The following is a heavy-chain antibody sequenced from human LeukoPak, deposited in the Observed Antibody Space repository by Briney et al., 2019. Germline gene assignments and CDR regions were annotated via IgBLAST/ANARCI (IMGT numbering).Heavy chain of an antibody. V-gene: IGHV3-30*18. CDR2: ISYDGGNK. CDR1: GFTFSSYG. CDR3: AKDSSSGWYASFDY. Sequence: PGGSLRLSCAASGFTFSSYGVHWVRQAPGKGLEWVAVISYDGGNKYYADSVKGRFTISRDNSKNTLYLQMNSLRVEDTAVYYCAKDSSSGWYASFDYWGQGTLVTVSS. J-gene: IGHJ4*02. D-gene: IGHD6-19*01.